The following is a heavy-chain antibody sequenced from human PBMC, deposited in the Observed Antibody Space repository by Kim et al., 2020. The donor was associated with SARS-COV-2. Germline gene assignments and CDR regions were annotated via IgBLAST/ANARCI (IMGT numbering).Heavy chain of an antibody. D-gene: IGHD5-18*01. Sequence: GESLKISCKGSGYSFTSYWIGWVRQMPGKGLEWMGIIYPGDSDTRYSPSFQGQVTISADKSISTAYLQWSSLKASDTAMYYCARRPGYSYGNDAFDIWGQGTMVTVSS. CDR3: ARRPGYSYGNDAFDI. J-gene: IGHJ3*02. CDR1: GYSFTSYW. V-gene: IGHV5-51*01. CDR2: IYPGDSDT.